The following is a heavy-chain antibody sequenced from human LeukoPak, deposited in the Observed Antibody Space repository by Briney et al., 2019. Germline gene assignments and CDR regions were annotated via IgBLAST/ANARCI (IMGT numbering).Heavy chain of an antibody. D-gene: IGHD5/OR15-5a*01. J-gene: IGHJ4*02. CDR3: GKVLFSQVSTTSLDC. CDR2: ITISGNTT. V-gene: IGHV3-23*05. CDR1: GYNFNNYA. Sequence: AGSLRLSCAASGYNFNNYAMVWVRQAPGKGLEWVSGITISGNTTYYADSVKGRFTISRDNSKSTLYLQINRLRAGDTGIYFLGKVLFSQVSTTSLDCWGQGTLVTVSP.